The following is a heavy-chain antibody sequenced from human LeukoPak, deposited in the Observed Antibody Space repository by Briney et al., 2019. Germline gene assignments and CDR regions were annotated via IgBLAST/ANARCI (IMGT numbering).Heavy chain of an antibody. CDR1: GYTFTGYY. CDR3: ARERGAFDI. J-gene: IGHJ3*02. D-gene: IGHD3-10*01. V-gene: IGHV1-2*06. Sequence: ASVRVSCKASGYTFTGYYMHWVRQAPGQGLEWMGRINPNSGGTNYAQKFQGRVTMTRDTSTSTVYMEPSSLRSEDTAVYYCARERGAFDIWGQGTMVTVSS. CDR2: INPNSGGT.